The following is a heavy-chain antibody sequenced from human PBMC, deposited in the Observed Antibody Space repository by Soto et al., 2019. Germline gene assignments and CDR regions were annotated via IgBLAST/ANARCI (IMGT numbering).Heavy chain of an antibody. V-gene: IGHV1-3*05. CDR3: ASTPGSSSSVVDD. Sequence: QVQLVQSGAEEKKPGASVKVSCKASGYTFTSYAMHWVRQAPGQRLEWMGRINAGNGNTKYSQKFQGRVTITREACASTAYREPSSLRSEDTAVYYFASTPGSSSSVVDDWGQGTLGTVSS. CDR1: GYTFTSYA. D-gene: IGHD6-6*01. J-gene: IGHJ4*02. CDR2: INAGNGNT.